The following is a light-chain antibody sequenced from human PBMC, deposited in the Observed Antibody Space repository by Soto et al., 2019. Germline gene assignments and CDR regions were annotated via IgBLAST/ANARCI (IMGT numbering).Light chain of an antibody. Sequence: EIVLTQSPGTLSLSPGERATLSCRASQSLSTNYLAWYQRKPGQAPRLLIYGASSRATDIPRRFSGSGSGTDFTLTITRLEPEDFAVYYYQQYGDSPPTFGQGTKVEIK. CDR2: GAS. CDR1: QSLSTNY. J-gene: IGKJ1*01. CDR3: QQYGDSPPT. V-gene: IGKV3-20*01.